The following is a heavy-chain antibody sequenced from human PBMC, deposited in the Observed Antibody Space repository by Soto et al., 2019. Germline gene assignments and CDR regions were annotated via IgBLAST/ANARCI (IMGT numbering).Heavy chain of an antibody. J-gene: IGHJ4*02. CDR3: ARDYYKYYDSSGYYRSPAY. CDR2: ISYDGSDK. V-gene: IGHV3-30-3*01. CDR1: GFSFSSYA. D-gene: IGHD3-22*01. Sequence: GGSLRLSCAASGFSFSSYAMHWVRQAPGKGLEWVALISYDGSDKDYADSVKGRFTISRDNSRNTLFLQMNSLRAEDTAVYYCARDYYKYYDSSGYYRSPAYWGQGTLVTVSS.